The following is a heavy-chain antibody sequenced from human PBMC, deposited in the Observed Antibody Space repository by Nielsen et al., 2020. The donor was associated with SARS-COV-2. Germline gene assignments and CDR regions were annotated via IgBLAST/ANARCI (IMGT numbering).Heavy chain of an antibody. CDR3: TRVNPISGSWFDAFDI. V-gene: IGHV3-73*01. D-gene: IGHD6-13*01. Sequence: GESLKISCAASGFTFSDSSMNWVRQASGKGLEWLGRIRSKANIYATAYAASVKGRFTISRDDSKNTAYPQMNSLRTEDTAIYYCTRVNPISGSWFDAFDIWGQGTLVTVSS. J-gene: IGHJ3*02. CDR1: GFTFSDSS. CDR2: IRSKANIYAT.